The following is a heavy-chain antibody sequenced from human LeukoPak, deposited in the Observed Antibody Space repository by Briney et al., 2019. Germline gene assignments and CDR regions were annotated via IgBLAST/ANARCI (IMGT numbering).Heavy chain of an antibody. Sequence: SGTLSLTCGVSGGSISTTNWWTWVRQPPGEGLEWIGEVHLSGRTHYNPSLESRVTMSVDMSENHISLRLTSVTAADTTVYYCAREGGPYRPLDYSGQGTLVTVSS. V-gene: IGHV4-4*02. CDR3: AREGGPYRPLDY. CDR1: GGSISTTNW. CDR2: VHLSGRT. J-gene: IGHJ4*02.